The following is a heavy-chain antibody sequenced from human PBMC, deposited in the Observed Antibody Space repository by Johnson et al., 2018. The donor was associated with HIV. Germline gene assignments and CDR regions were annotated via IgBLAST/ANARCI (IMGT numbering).Heavy chain of an antibody. D-gene: IGHD3-9*01. CDR2: ISGSGDST. CDR1: GFTFGSYA. Sequence: VQLVESGGGLAQPGGSLRLSCAASGFTFGSYAMSWVRQAPGKGLEWVSAISGSGDSTYYADSVKGRFTISRDNSKNTLYLQMNSLRAEDTAVYYCARRLTTYYDILSPLGAFDIWGQGTMVTVSS. J-gene: IGHJ3*02. CDR3: ARRLTTYYDILSPLGAFDI. V-gene: IGHV3-23*04.